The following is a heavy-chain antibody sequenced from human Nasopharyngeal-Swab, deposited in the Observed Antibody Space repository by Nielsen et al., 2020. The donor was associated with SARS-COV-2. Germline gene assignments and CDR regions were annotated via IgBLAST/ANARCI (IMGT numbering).Heavy chain of an antibody. CDR3: VKVPYGSGSYASYYFDY. J-gene: IGHJ4*02. V-gene: IGHV3-64D*06. Sequence: WIRQPPGKGLEWVSAISSNGGSTYYADSVKGRFTISRDNSKNTLYLQMSSLRAEDTAVYYCVKVPYGSGSYASYYFDYWGQGTLVTVSS. CDR2: ISSNGGST. D-gene: IGHD3-10*01.